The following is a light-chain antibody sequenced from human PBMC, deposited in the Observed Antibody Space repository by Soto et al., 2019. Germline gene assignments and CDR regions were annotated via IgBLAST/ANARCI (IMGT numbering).Light chain of an antibody. J-gene: IGKJ1*01. V-gene: IGKV3-20*01. CDR1: QSVSSNN. Sequence: EIVLTQSPDTLSLSPGERATLSCRASQSVSSNNLAWYQHKPGQPPRLLIYVASRRATGIPDRFSGSGSGSEFTLTIPRLEREDFAVYYCQQHGSGPWTFGQGTKVEIK. CDR3: QQHGSGPWT. CDR2: VAS.